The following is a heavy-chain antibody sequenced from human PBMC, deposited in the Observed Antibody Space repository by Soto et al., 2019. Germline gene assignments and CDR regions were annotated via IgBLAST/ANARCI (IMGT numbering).Heavy chain of an antibody. Sequence: QVQLQESGPGLVKPSETLSLTCTVSGASVSSGISYWSWIRHAPGEGLEWIGDIHYSGRTKYNPSLDSRVTISVDTSKNQFSLKLSSVTAADTAVYYCAREGPGGNSPEYFQHWGQGTLVTVCS. J-gene: IGHJ1*01. CDR3: AREGPGGNSPEYFQH. D-gene: IGHD2-21*02. CDR1: GASVSSGISY. V-gene: IGHV4-61*01. CDR2: IHYSGRT.